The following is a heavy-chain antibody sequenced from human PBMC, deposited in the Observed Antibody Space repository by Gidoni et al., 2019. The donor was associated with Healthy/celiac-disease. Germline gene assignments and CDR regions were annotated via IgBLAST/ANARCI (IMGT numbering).Heavy chain of an antibody. D-gene: IGHD3-10*01. CDR2: IYYSGST. CDR3: ARVGLLWFGELFNLFDP. V-gene: IGHV4-31*03. J-gene: IGHJ5*02. Sequence: QLQLQESGPGLVKPSQTLSLTCTVSDGSISSGGYYWSWIRQHPGKGLEWIGYIYYSGSTYYNPSLKSRVTISVDTSKNQFSLKLSSVTAADTAVYYCARVGLLWFGELFNLFDPWGQGTLVTVSS. CDR1: DGSISSGGYY.